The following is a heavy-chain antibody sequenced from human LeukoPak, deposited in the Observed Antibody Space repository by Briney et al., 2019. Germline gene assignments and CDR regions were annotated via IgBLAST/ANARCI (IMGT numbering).Heavy chain of an antibody. D-gene: IGHD1-26*01. J-gene: IGHJ4*02. CDR3: AREFSGSNYGFPFDY. CDR2: ISSSSSTI. CDR1: GFTFSSYS. Sequence: GGSLRLSCAASGFTFSSYSMNWVRQAPGKGLEWVSYISSSSSTIYYADSVKGRFTISRDNAKNSLYLQMNSLRAEDTAVYYCAREFSGSNYGFPFDYWGQGTLVTVSS. V-gene: IGHV3-48*01.